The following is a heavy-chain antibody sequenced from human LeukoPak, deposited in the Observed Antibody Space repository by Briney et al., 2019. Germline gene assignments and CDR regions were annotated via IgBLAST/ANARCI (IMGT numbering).Heavy chain of an antibody. D-gene: IGHD6-13*01. CDR1: GYSISSGYY. J-gene: IGHJ4*02. Sequence: SETLSLTCTVSGYSISSGYYWGWIRQPPGKGLEWIGSINHSGSLYYNPSLKSRVTISADTSKNHFSLKLSSVTAADTAVYYCGRDSSSSWPYYFDYWSQGTLVTASS. CDR3: GRDSSSSWPYYFDY. V-gene: IGHV4-38-2*02. CDR2: INHSGSL.